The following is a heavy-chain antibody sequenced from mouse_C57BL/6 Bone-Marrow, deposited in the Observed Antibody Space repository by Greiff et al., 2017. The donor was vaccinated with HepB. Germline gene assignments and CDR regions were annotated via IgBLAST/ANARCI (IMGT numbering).Heavy chain of an antibody. V-gene: IGHV1-81*01. CDR2: IYPRSGNT. J-gene: IGHJ4*01. CDR3: ALSSSYAMDY. Sequence: QVQLQQSGAELARPGASVKLSCKASGYTFTSYGISWVKQRTGQGLEWIGEIYPRSGNTYYNEKFKGKATLTADKSSSTAYMELRSLPSEDSAVYFCALSSSYAMDYWGQGTSVTVSS. D-gene: IGHD1-1*01. CDR1: GYTFTSYG.